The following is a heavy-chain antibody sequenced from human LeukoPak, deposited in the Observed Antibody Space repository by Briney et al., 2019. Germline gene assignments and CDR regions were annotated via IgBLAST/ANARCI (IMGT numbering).Heavy chain of an antibody. D-gene: IGHD2-15*01. CDR1: GYTFTSYD. Sequence: ASVKVSCKASGYTFTSYDINWVRQATGQGLEWMGWKNPNSGNTGYAQKFQGRVTMTRNTSISTAYMELSSLRSEDTAVYYCARGARGYCSGGSYLYDYWGQGTLVTVSS. CDR3: ARGARGYCSGGSYLYDY. CDR2: KNPNSGNT. J-gene: IGHJ4*02. V-gene: IGHV1-8*01.